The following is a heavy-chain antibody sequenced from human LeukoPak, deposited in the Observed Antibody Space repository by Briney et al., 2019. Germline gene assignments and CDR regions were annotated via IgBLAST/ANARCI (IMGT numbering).Heavy chain of an antibody. D-gene: IGHD2-8*01. CDR1: GYSFTSYW. V-gene: IGHV5-51*01. J-gene: IGHJ4*02. CDR2: IYPGDSDT. CDR3: ARQRMGYRTPFDY. Sequence: GESLKISCKVSGYSFTSYWISWVRQMPGKGLEWMGIIYPGDSDTRYSPSFQGQVTISADKSISTAYLQWSSLKASDTAMYYCARQRMGYRTPFDYWGQGTLVTVSS.